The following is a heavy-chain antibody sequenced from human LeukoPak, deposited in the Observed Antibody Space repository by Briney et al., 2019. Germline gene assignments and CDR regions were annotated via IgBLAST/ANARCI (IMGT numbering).Heavy chain of an antibody. CDR2: IIPIFGTA. V-gene: IGHV1-69*13. D-gene: IGHD4-11*01. CDR1: GGTFSSYA. CDR3: ARAGPMYSNYEYYFDY. Sequence: ASVNVSCKASGGTFSSYAISWVRQAPGQGLEWMGGIIPIFGTANYAQKFQGRVTITADESTSTAYMELSSLRSEDTAVYYCARAGPMYSNYEYYFDYWGQGTLVTVSS. J-gene: IGHJ4*02.